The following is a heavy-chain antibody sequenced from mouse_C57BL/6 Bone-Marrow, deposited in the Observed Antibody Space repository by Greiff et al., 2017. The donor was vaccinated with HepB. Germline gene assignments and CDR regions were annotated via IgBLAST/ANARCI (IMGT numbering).Heavy chain of an antibody. Sequence: QVQLKESGAELAKPGASVKLSCKASGYTFTSYWMHWVKQRPGQGLEWIGYINPSSGYTKYNQKFKDKATLTADKSSSTAYMQLSSLTYEDSAVYYCASDYGRKGHYFDYWGQGTTLTVSS. CDR2: INPSSGYT. CDR1: GYTFTSYW. J-gene: IGHJ2*01. D-gene: IGHD1-1*01. V-gene: IGHV1-7*01. CDR3: ASDYGRKGHYFDY.